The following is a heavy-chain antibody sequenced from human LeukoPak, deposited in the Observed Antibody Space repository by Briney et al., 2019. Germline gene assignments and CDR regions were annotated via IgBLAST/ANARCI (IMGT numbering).Heavy chain of an antibody. CDR1: GFTFSDYY. CDR3: ARNFMVRGFYPSIGD. Sequence: GGSLRLSCAASGFTFSDYYMSWIRQAPGKGLEWVSYISSSGSTIYYADSVKGRITISRDNAKNSLYLQMNSLRAEDTAVYYCARNFMVRGFYPSIGDWGQGTLVTVSS. V-gene: IGHV3-11*01. D-gene: IGHD3-10*01. J-gene: IGHJ4*02. CDR2: ISSSGSTI.